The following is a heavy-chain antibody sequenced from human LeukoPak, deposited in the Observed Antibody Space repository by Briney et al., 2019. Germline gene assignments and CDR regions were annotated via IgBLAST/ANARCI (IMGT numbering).Heavy chain of an antibody. CDR1: GFTFSSYA. D-gene: IGHD6-19*01. J-gene: IGHJ4*02. CDR3: AKGLAVAGAHYFDY. CDR2: INGSGGST. Sequence: AGTLRLSCAASGFTFSSYAMSWVRQAPGKGLEWVSAINGSGGSTYYADSVKGRFTISRDNSKNSLYLQMNSLRAEDTAVYYCAKGLAVAGAHYFDYWGQGTLVTVSS. V-gene: IGHV3-23*01.